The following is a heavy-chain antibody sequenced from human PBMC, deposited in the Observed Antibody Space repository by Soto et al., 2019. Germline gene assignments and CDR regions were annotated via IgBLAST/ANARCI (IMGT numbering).Heavy chain of an antibody. V-gene: IGHV3-49*03. CDR2: ILSKAYGGTT. J-gene: IGHJ4*02. Sequence: SLRLSCTASGFTFGDHAMSWLRQAPGKGLEWVAFILSKAYGGTTQYAASVQGRFIISRDDSNDIAYLELNSLKIEDTAVYYCVRGHTYGLYWCQGTLVTVSS. D-gene: IGHD5-18*01. CDR1: GFTFGDHA. CDR3: VRGHTYGLY.